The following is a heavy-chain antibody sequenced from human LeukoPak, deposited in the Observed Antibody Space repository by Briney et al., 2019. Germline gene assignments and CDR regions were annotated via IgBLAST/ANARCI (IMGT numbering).Heavy chain of an antibody. CDR3: ARGFGKVAANVFGGYTMDV. V-gene: IGHV3-66*02. J-gene: IGHJ6*02. CDR2: IYTGGST. Sequence: PGVSLRLSCAASGFTVNSNYMNWVRQAPGKGLEWVSLIYTGGSTYYADSVKGRFTISRDNSKNTLYLQMNSLRPEDTAVYYCARGFGKVAANVFGGYTMDVWGQGTTVTVSS. D-gene: IGHD6-6*01. CDR1: GFTVNSNY.